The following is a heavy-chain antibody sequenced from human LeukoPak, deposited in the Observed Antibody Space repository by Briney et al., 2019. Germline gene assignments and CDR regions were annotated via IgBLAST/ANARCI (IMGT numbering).Heavy chain of an antibody. CDR3: ATSLRGSYRYPTASYYFDY. V-gene: IGHV3-23*01. D-gene: IGHD3-16*02. J-gene: IGHJ4*02. CDR1: GFTFSSNV. CDR2: ISGSGGST. Sequence: GGSLRLSCAASGFTFSSNVMSWVRQAPGKGLEWVSGISGSGGSTYFADSVKGRFTISRDNSKNTLYLQMNSLRAEDTAVYYCATSLRGSYRYPTASYYFDYWGQGTLVTVSS.